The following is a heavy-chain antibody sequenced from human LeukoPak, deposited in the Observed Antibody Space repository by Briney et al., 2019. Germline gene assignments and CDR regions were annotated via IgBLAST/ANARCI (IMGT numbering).Heavy chain of an antibody. J-gene: IGHJ5*02. CDR2: ISGGGGST. V-gene: IGHV3-23*01. CDR1: GFTFSSYA. Sequence: GGSLRLSCAASGFTFSSYAMSWVRQAPGKGLEWVSAISGGGGSTYYADSVKGRFTISRDNSKNTLYLQMNSLRAEDTAVYYCAKRGGYCSGGSCYSGWFDPWGQGTLVTVSS. D-gene: IGHD2-15*01. CDR3: AKRGGYCSGGSCYSGWFDP.